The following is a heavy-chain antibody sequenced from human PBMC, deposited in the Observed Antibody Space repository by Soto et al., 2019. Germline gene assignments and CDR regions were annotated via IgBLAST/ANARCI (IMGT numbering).Heavy chain of an antibody. CDR1: GFTFSSYG. CDR3: ARGGYDSSGYYPSPFDY. CDR2: IWYDGSNK. V-gene: IGHV3-33*01. J-gene: IGHJ4*02. D-gene: IGHD3-22*01. Sequence: GGSLRLSCAASGFTFSSYGMHWVRQAPGKGLEWVAVIWYDGSNKYYADSVKGRFTISRDNSKNTLYLQMNSLRAEDTAVYYCARGGYDSSGYYPSPFDYWGQGTLVTVSS.